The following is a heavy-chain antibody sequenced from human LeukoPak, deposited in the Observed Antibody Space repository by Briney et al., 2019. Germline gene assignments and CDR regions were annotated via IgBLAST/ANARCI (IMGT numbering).Heavy chain of an antibody. CDR1: GYTFTGYY. Sequence: ASVKVSCKASGYTFTGYYMHWVRQAPGQGLEWMGWINPNSGGTNYAQKFQGRVTMTRDTSISTAYMELSRLRSDDTAVYYCARPSGDRYYYYGMDVWGQGTTVTVSS. CDR3: ARPSGDRYYYYGMDV. V-gene: IGHV1-2*02. D-gene: IGHD7-27*01. CDR2: INPNSGGT. J-gene: IGHJ6*02.